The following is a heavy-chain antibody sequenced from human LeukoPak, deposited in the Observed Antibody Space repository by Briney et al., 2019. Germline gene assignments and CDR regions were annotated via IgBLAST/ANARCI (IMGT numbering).Heavy chain of an antibody. CDR3: ARGPGTYYDILTDYYYGDYFDY. Sequence: GGSLRLSCAASGFTFSSYGMNWVRQGPGKGLEWVAVIWYDGSKKYHADSVKGRFTISRDNSKNTLYLQMNSLRVEDTAVYYCARGPGTYYDILTDYYYGDYFDYWGQGTLVTVSS. CDR1: GFTFSSYG. J-gene: IGHJ4*02. D-gene: IGHD3-9*01. CDR2: IWYDGSKK. V-gene: IGHV3-33*01.